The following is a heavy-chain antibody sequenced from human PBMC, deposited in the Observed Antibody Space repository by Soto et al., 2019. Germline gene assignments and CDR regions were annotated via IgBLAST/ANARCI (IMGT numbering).Heavy chain of an antibody. D-gene: IGHD6-13*01. V-gene: IGHV3-30-3*01. CDR2: ISYDGSNK. Sequence: QVQLVEAGGGVVQPGRSLRLSCAASGFTFSSYAMHWVRQAPGKGLEWVAVISYDGSNKYYADSVKGRFTISRDNSKNTLYLHMNSLRAADTAVYYCARDVAAAGPTRYYGMDVWGQGTTVTVSS. CDR1: GFTFSSYA. J-gene: IGHJ6*02. CDR3: ARDVAAAGPTRYYGMDV.